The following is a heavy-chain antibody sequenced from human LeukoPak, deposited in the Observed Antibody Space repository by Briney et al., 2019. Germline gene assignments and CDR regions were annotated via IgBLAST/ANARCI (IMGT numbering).Heavy chain of an antibody. CDR1: GHTFTGYY. CDR2: INPNSGGT. D-gene: IGHD1-1*01. Sequence: ASVKVSCKASGHTFTGYYMHWVRQAPGQGLEWMGWINPNSGGTNYAQKFQGRVTMTRDTSISTAYMELSRLRSDDTAVYYCARDARYNWNDFAFDIWGQGTMVTVSS. J-gene: IGHJ3*02. CDR3: ARDARYNWNDFAFDI. V-gene: IGHV1-2*02.